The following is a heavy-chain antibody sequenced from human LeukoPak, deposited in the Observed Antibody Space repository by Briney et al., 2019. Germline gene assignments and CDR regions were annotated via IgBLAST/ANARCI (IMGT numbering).Heavy chain of an antibody. D-gene: IGHD2-2*01. Sequence: QAGGSLRLSCAASGFTFSSYAMSWVRQAPGEGLEWVSGMSGSGGSTYYADSVKGRFTISRDNSKNTLYLQMISLRAEDTAVYYCAGQYQLLSNAFDIWGQGTMVTVSS. CDR3: AGQYQLLSNAFDI. CDR2: MSGSGGST. J-gene: IGHJ3*02. V-gene: IGHV3-23*01. CDR1: GFTFSSYA.